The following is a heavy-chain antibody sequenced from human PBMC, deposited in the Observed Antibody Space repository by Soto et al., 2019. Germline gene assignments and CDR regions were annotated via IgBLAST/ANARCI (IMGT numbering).Heavy chain of an antibody. CDR1: GFTFSSYS. J-gene: IGHJ3*02. CDR2: ISSSSSTI. V-gene: IGHV3-48*02. D-gene: IGHD5-18*01. CDR3: ARDHGSYGLADAFDI. Sequence: GGSLRLSCAASGFTFSSYSMNWVRQAPGKGLGWVSYISSSSSTIYYADSVKGRFTISRDNAKNSLYLQMNSLRDEDTAVYYCARDHGSYGLADAFDIWGQGTMVTVSS.